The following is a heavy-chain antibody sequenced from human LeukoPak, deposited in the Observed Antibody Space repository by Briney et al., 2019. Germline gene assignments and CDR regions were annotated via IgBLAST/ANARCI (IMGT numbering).Heavy chain of an antibody. CDR3: AREYYYGSGSYFPRWFDP. D-gene: IGHD3-10*01. CDR1: GGSISSGSYY. Sequence: SETLSLTCTVSGGSISSGSYYWSWIRQPAGKGLEWIGRIYTSGSTNYNPSLKSRVTISVDTSKNQFSLKLSSVTAADTAVYYCAREYYYGSGSYFPRWFDPWGQGTLVTVSS. V-gene: IGHV4-61*02. J-gene: IGHJ5*02. CDR2: IYTSGST.